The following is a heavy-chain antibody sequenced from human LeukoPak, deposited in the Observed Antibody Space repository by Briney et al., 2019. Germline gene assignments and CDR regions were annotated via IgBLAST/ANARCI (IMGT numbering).Heavy chain of an antibody. CDR2: IYTSGST. V-gene: IGHV4-4*07. D-gene: IGHD2-15*01. CDR3: ARDYGYCSGGSCYPYYFDY. Sequence: SETLSLTCTVSGGSISRYYWSWIRQPAGKGLEWIGRIYTSGSTNYNPSLKSRVTISVDTSKNQFSLKLSSATAADTAVYYCARDYGYCSGGSCYPYYFDYWGQGTLVTVSS. CDR1: GGSISRYY. J-gene: IGHJ4*02.